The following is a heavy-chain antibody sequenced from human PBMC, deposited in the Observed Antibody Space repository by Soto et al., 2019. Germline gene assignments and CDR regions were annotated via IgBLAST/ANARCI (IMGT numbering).Heavy chain of an antibody. D-gene: IGHD2-15*01. V-gene: IGHV3-11*06. Sequence: GGSLRLSCAASGFTFSDYYMSWIRQAPGKGLEWVSYISSSSSYTNYADSVKGRFTISRDNAKNSLYLQMNSLRAEDTAVYYCARGIVCSGGSCYFDYWGQGTLVTVSS. CDR3: ARGIVCSGGSCYFDY. J-gene: IGHJ4*02. CDR2: ISSSSSYT. CDR1: GFTFSDYY.